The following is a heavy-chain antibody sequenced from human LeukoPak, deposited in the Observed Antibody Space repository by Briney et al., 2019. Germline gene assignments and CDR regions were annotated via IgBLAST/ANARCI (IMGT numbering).Heavy chain of an antibody. V-gene: IGHV4-39*07. Sequence: AETLSLTCTVSGGSISSGSYYWGWIRQPPEKGLEWIGSIYYGGSTYYNPSLKSRVTISVDTSKNQFSLKLSSVTAADTAVYYCARDFGPPEGYNWFDPWGQGTLVTVSS. D-gene: IGHD3-16*01. CDR2: IYYGGST. CDR1: GGSISSGSYY. J-gene: IGHJ5*02. CDR3: ARDFGPPEGYNWFDP.